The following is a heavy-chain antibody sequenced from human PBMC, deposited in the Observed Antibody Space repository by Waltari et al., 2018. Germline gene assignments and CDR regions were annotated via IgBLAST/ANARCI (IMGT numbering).Heavy chain of an antibody. Sequence: QVQLQESGPGLVKPSETLSLTCAVSGYSISSGYYWGWIRQPPGKGLEWIGSIYHSGSTYYNPSLKSRVTISVDTSKNQFSLKLSSVTAADTAVYYCARSRFLEWFFDYWGQGTLVTVSS. J-gene: IGHJ4*02. CDR1: GYSISSGYY. D-gene: IGHD3-3*01. V-gene: IGHV4-38-2*01. CDR2: IYHSGST. CDR3: ARSRFLEWFFDY.